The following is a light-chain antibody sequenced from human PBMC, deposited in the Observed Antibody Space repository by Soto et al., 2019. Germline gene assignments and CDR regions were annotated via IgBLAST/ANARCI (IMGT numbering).Light chain of an antibody. J-gene: IGLJ3*02. CDR2: NNN. CDR3: AAWDDSLNAQRV. Sequence: QSVLTQPPSASGTPGQRVTIYCSGSRSNIGNNAVSWYQQLPGTAPKLLIYNNNQRPSGVPDRFSGSKSGTSASMATSGLQSEDEADYYCAAWDDSLNAQRVFGGGTKLTVL. V-gene: IGLV1-44*01. CDR1: RSNIGNNA.